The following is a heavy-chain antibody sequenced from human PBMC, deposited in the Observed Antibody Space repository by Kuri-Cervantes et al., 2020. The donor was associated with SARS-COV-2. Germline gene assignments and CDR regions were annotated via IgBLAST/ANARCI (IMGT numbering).Heavy chain of an antibody. CDR3: ARAESETGHTLYFDS. D-gene: IGHD7-27*01. Sequence: ASVKVSCKTSGYTFTGHYIHWVRQAPGQGLEWMGWINPNFGGTNYAQEFQGRVTMTRDTSISTAYMNLSSLRSDDTAVYYCARAESETGHTLYFDSWGQGTLVTVSS. V-gene: IGHV1-2*02. CDR1: GYTFTGHY. J-gene: IGHJ4*02. CDR2: INPNFGGT.